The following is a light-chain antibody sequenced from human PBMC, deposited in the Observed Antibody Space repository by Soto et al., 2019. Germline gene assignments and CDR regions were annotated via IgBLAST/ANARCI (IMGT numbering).Light chain of an antibody. CDR1: QSVSNNY. V-gene: IGKV3-20*01. Sequence: EIVLTQSPGTLSLSSGEGATLSCRASQSVSNNYLAWYQQKPGQAPRLVISGASSRATAIPDRFSGSGSGTDFTLTISRLEPEDFAVYYCQQYVSSPLTFGGGTKVEIK. CDR3: QQYVSSPLT. J-gene: IGKJ4*01. CDR2: GAS.